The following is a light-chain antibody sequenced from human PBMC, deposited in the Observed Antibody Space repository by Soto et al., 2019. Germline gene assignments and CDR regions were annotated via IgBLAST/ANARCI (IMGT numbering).Light chain of an antibody. CDR2: LNSDGSH. V-gene: IGLV4-69*01. CDR1: SGHSSYA. J-gene: IGLJ2*01. Sequence: QPVLTQSPSASASPGASVTLTCTLSSGHSSYAIAWHQKRPEKGPRYLMKLNSDGSHYRGDGIPDRFSGSSSGVERYLTISSLQSEDEADYYCQTWGTGIVVFGGGTKLTVL. CDR3: QTWGTGIVV.